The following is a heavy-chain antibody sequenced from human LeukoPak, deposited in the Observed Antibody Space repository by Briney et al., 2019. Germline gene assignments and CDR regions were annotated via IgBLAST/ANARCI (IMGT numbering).Heavy chain of an antibody. Sequence: KPSETPSPTCAVYGGSFSGFYWSWIRQPPGKGLEWIGEINHSGSTNYNPSLKSRVTISVDTSKNQFSLKLSSVTAADTAVYYCAREGGDYGNYWGQGTLVTVSS. V-gene: IGHV4-34*01. J-gene: IGHJ4*02. CDR1: GGSFSGFY. D-gene: IGHD4-17*01. CDR3: AREGGDYGNY. CDR2: INHSGST.